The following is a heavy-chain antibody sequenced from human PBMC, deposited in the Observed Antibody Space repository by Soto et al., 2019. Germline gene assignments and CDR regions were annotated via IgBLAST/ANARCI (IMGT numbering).Heavy chain of an antibody. Sequence: HPGGSLRLSCAASGFTFSTYAMSWVRQAPGKGLEWVSAISGSGGSTYYADSVKGRFTISRDNSKNTLYLQMNSLRAEDTAVYYCAKDRRYYDSSGYYYFDYWGQGTLVTVSS. J-gene: IGHJ4*02. CDR3: AKDRRYYDSSGYYYFDY. D-gene: IGHD3-22*01. V-gene: IGHV3-23*01. CDR1: GFTFSTYA. CDR2: ISGSGGST.